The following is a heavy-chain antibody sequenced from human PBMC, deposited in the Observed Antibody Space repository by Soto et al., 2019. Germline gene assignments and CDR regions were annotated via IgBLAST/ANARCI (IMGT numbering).Heavy chain of an antibody. J-gene: IGHJ3*02. CDR3: ASKGYCSGGSCYSSAFDI. CDR2: ISSSSSTI. D-gene: IGHD2-15*01. Sequence: PGGSLRLSCAASGFTFSSYSMNWVRQAPGKGLEWVSYISSSSSTIYYADSVKGRFTISRDNAKNSLYLQMNSLRAEDTAVYYCASKGYCSGGSCYSSAFDIWGQGTMVIVSS. V-gene: IGHV3-48*01. CDR1: GFTFSSYS.